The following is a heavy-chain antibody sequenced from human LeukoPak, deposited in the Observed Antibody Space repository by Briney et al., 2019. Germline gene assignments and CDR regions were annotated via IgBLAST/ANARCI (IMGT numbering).Heavy chain of an antibody. J-gene: IGHJ4*02. CDR1: GFTFTTYW. D-gene: IGHD5-24*01. CDR2: ISSSSSYI. V-gene: IGHV3-21*01. Sequence: GGSLRLSCEASGFTFTTYWMGWVRQAPGKGLEWVSSISSSSSYIYYADSVKGRFTISRDNDKNSLYLQMNSLRAEDTAVYYCARGSRDGYFDYWGQGTLVTVSS. CDR3: ARGSRDGYFDY.